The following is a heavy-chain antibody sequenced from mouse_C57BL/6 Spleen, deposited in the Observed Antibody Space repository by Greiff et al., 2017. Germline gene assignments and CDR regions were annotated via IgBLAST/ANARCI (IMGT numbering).Heavy chain of an antibody. J-gene: IGHJ2*01. CDR2: IYPGSGST. V-gene: IGHV1-55*01. CDR3: ARPYYYGSSYY. Sequence: QVQLQQPGAELVKPGASVKMSCKASGYTFTSYWITWVKQRPGQGPEWMGDIYPGSGSTNYNEKFKSKATLTVYTSSSTAYMQLSSLTSEDSAVYYCARPYYYGSSYYWGQGTTLTVSS. CDR1: GYTFTSYW. D-gene: IGHD1-1*01.